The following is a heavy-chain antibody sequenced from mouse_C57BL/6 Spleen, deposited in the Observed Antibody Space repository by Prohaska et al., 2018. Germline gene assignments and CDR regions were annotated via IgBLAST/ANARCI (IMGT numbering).Heavy chain of an antibody. V-gene: IGHV1-22*01. CDR2: INPNNGGT. Sequence: HGKSLEWIGYINPNNGGTSYNQKFKGKATLTVNKSSSTAYMELRSLTSEDSAVYYCSYRGYYFDYWGQGTTLTVSS. J-gene: IGHJ2*01. CDR3: SYRGYYFDY.